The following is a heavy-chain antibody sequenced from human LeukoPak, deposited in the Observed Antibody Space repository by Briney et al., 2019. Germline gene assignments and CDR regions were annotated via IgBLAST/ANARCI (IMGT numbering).Heavy chain of an antibody. CDR2: ISSSSSYI. V-gene: IGHV3-21*01. D-gene: IGHD3-10*01. CDR1: GFTFSGYS. J-gene: IGHJ4*02. Sequence: GGSLRLSCAASGFTFSGYSMNWVRQAPGKGLEWVSSISSSSSYIYYADSVKGRFTISRDNAKNSLYLQMNSLRAEDTAVYYCARDREQRLLWFGELSPQDYWGQGTLVTVSS. CDR3: ARDREQRLLWFGELSPQDY.